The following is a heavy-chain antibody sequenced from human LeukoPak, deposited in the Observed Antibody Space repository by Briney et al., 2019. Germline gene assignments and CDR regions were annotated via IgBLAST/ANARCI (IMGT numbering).Heavy chain of an antibody. CDR2: LSGSGRLV. D-gene: IGHD7-27*01. CDR1: GFGFSSGT. CDR3: ARDLQTGLAFDA. Sequence: GGSLRLSCAASGFGFSSGTMNWVRQAPGKALEWVSSLSGSGRLVWYAASVKGRFTISRDNAANSLFLQTNSLRVEDTAVYYCARDLQTGLAFDAWGQGTVVAVSS. J-gene: IGHJ3*01. V-gene: IGHV3-21*06.